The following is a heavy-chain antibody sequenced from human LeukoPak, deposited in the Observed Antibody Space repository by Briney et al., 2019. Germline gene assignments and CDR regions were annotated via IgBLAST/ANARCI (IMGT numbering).Heavy chain of an antibody. V-gene: IGHV4-34*01. CDR1: GGSFSGYY. D-gene: IGHD4-23*01. CDR3: ARGRWKGAFDI. Sequence: SETLSLTCAVYGGSFSGYYWSWIRQPPGKGLDWIGEINHSGSTNYNPSLKSRVTISVDTSKNQFSLKLSSVTAADTAVYYCARGRWKGAFDIWGQGTMVTVSS. J-gene: IGHJ3*02. CDR2: INHSGST.